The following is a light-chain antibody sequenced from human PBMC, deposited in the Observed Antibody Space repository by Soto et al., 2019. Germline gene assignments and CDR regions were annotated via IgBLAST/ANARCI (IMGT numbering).Light chain of an antibody. CDR2: EAS. CDR3: QQASSFPLS. J-gene: IGKJ4*02. V-gene: IGKV1-12*01. CDR1: QDISSD. Sequence: DIQMTQSPSSVSASVGDRVTITCRASQDISSDLAWYQHRPGKGPKFLIYEASTLQNGVPSRFSGSGSGTDFTLTINNLQPEDCATYFCQQASSFPLSFGGGTKVEMK.